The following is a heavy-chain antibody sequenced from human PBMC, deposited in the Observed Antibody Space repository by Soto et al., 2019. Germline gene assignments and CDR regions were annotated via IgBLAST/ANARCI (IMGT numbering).Heavy chain of an antibody. CDR3: ARELRAYYYDSSGYYKTDAFDM. V-gene: IGHV1-69*13. D-gene: IGHD3-22*01. Sequence: SVKVSCKASGGTFSSYAISWVRQAPGQGLEWMGGIIPIFGTVNYAQKFQGRVTITADESTSTAYMELSSLRSEDTAVYYCARELRAYYYDSSGYYKTDAFDMWGQGTMVTV. CDR1: GGTFSSYA. J-gene: IGHJ3*02. CDR2: IIPIFGTV.